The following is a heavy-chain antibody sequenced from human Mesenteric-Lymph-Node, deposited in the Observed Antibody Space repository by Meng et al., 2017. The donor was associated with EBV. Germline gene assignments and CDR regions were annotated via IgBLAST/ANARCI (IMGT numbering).Heavy chain of an antibody. CDR3: ARGREYSWGY. V-gene: IGHV4-4*02. J-gene: IGHJ4*02. CDR1: GGSISNDHW. D-gene: IGHD4-11*01. Sequence: QVERQEPGPGLVKPSGTLSLTCGVSGGSISNDHWWSWVRQPPGKGLEWIGEMYHSGSTNYNPSLKSRVTISVDKSKNQFFLNLNSVTAADTAVYYCARGREYSWGYWGQGTLVTVSS. CDR2: MYHSGST.